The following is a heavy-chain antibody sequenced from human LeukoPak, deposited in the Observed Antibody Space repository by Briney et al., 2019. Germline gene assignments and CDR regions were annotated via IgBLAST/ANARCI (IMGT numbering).Heavy chain of an antibody. CDR2: VYENGSP. D-gene: IGHD1-26*01. CDR1: GGSISSYY. V-gene: IGHV4-59*01. J-gene: IGHJ3*02. Sequence: SETLSLTCTVSGGSISSYYWSWIRQPPGKGLEWIGYVYENGSPNYNPSLGSRVTISADLSKNQLSLRVASVSATDTAVYYCARDSRLGPRAGDFDIWGRGSMVTVSS. CDR3: ARDSRLGPRAGDFDI.